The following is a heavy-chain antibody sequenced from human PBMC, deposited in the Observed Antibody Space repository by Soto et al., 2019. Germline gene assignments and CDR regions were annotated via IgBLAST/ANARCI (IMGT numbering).Heavy chain of an antibody. CDR3: AREVPPASYGYKYYFDD. CDR2: IYYSGST. J-gene: IGHJ4*02. Sequence: PSETLSLTCTVSGGSISSGGYYWSWIRQHPGKGLEWIGYIYYSGSTYYNPSLKSRVTISVDTSKNQFSLKLSSVTAADTAVYYCAREVPPASYGYKYYFDDWGQGTRVTVAS. D-gene: IGHD5-18*01. V-gene: IGHV4-31*03. CDR1: GGSISSGGYY.